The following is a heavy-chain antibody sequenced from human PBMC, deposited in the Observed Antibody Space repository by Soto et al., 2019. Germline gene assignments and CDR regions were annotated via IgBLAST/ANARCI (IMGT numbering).Heavy chain of an antibody. J-gene: IGHJ5*02. Sequence: PSETLSLTCTFSGASISSYFLSWIRQPAGKGLDWIGRISTSGTTNYNPSLKSRVTMSLDTSKNHLSLNLTSVTAADTAVYYCAREAGPDRWFDPWGQGTLVTVSS. CDR2: ISTSGTT. D-gene: IGHD6-19*01. V-gene: IGHV4-4*07. CDR3: AREAGPDRWFDP. CDR1: GASISSYF.